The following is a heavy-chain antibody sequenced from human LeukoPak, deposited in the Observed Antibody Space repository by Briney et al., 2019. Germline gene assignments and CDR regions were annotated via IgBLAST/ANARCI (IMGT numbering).Heavy chain of an antibody. CDR1: GGSISSSSYY. J-gene: IGHJ4*02. V-gene: IGHV4-39*07. Sequence: SETLSLTCTVSGGSISSSSYYWGWIRQPPGKGLEWIGSIYYSGSTYYNPSLKSRVTISVDTSKNQFSLKLSSVTAADTAVYYCARSSIAVAGTKSRYWGQGTLVTVSS. CDR2: IYYSGST. D-gene: IGHD6-19*01. CDR3: ARSSIAVAGTKSRY.